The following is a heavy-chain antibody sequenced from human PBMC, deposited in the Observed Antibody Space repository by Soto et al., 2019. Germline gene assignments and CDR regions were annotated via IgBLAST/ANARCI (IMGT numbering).Heavy chain of an antibody. CDR2: IYSSGST. V-gene: IGHV4-4*07. J-gene: IGHJ5*02. CDR3: ARGQRFSDWFDP. D-gene: IGHD3-3*01. Sequence: PSETLSLTCTVTGGTISGYYWTWIRQSAGGGLEWIGRIYSSGSTNYKPSLKSRVTISLDTSMNHFSLRLSSVTAADTAVYYCARGQRFSDWFDPWGQGTLVTAPQ. CDR1: GGTISGYY.